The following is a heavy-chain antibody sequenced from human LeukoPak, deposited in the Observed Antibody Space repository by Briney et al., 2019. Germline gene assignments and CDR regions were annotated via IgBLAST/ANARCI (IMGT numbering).Heavy chain of an antibody. CDR2: IYYSGTT. CDR3: ARSIAGDGPTHNWFGP. J-gene: IGHJ5*02. Sequence: SETLSLTCTVSGGSITTTSTYWGWIRQPPGKGLEGIGSIYYSGTTYYNPSLKSRVTIFVDTSENQFSLKLSSVTAADMATYYCARSIAGDGPTHNWFGPWGQGALVTVSS. V-gene: IGHV4-39*01. CDR1: GGSITTTSTY. D-gene: IGHD6-13*01.